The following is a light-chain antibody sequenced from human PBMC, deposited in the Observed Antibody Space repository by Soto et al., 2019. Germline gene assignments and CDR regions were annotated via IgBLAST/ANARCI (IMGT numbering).Light chain of an antibody. CDR1: QTVSSSH. V-gene: IGKV3-20*01. Sequence: EIVLTQSPGTLSLSPGERATLSCRASQTVSSSHLAWYQQKPGQAPNLLIYGASSRAIGIPDRFSGSGSGTDFTLTISRLEPEDFAVYYCQHYGSSPRTFGGGTKVEIK. CDR3: QHYGSSPRT. J-gene: IGKJ4*01. CDR2: GAS.